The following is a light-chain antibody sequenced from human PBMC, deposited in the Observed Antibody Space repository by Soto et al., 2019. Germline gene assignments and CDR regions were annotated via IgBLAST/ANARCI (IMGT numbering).Light chain of an antibody. Sequence: QSALTQPASVSGSPGQSITISCTGTSSDVGGYNFVSWYQHHPGKAPKLMIFEVINRPSGVSTRFSGSQSGNTASLTISGLQAEDEADYYCSSYTSSDTYVFGTGTKVTVL. V-gene: IGLV2-14*01. CDR2: EVI. J-gene: IGLJ1*01. CDR1: SSDVGGYNF. CDR3: SSYTSSDTYV.